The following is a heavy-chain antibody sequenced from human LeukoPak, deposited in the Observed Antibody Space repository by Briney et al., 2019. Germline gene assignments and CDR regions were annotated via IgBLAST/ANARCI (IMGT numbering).Heavy chain of an antibody. Sequence: GASVKVSCRASGGTFSSYAISWVRQAPGRGLEWMGRIIPIFGTANYAQKFQGRVTITTDKSTSTAYMELSSLRSEDTAVYYCARDPVQDYGGNSGGFDPWGQGTLVTVSS. CDR3: ARDPVQDYGGNSGGFDP. CDR2: IIPIFGTA. CDR1: GGTFSSYA. J-gene: IGHJ5*02. V-gene: IGHV1-69*05. D-gene: IGHD4-23*01.